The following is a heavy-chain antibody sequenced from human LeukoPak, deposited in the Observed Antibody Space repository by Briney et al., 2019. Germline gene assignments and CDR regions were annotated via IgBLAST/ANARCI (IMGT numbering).Heavy chain of an antibody. CDR1: GYTFTGYY. CDR2: INPNSGGT. D-gene: IGHD3-3*01. Sequence: ASVEVSCKASGYTFTGYYMHWVRQAPGQGLEWMGWINPNSGGTNYAQKFQGRVTMTRDTSISTAYMELSRLRSDDTAVYYCARVGDFWSGYHPQDWFDPWGQGTLVTVSS. CDR3: ARVGDFWSGYHPQDWFDP. V-gene: IGHV1-2*02. J-gene: IGHJ5*02.